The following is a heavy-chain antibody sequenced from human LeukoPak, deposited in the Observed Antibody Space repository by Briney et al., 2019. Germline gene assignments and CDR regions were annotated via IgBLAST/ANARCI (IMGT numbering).Heavy chain of an antibody. J-gene: IGHJ4*02. Sequence: GGSLRLSCAASGFTFSSYSMNWVRQAPGKGLEWVSYISSSSSTIYYADSVKGQFTISRDNAKNSLYLQMNSLRAEDTAVYYCAREPLDSSGYYYPPYYFDYWGQGTLVTVSS. CDR3: AREPLDSSGYYYPPYYFDY. V-gene: IGHV3-48*01. CDR1: GFTFSSYS. D-gene: IGHD3-22*01. CDR2: ISSSSSTI.